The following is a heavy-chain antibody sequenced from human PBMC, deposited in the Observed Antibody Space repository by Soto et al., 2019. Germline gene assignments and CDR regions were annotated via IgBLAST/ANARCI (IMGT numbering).Heavy chain of an antibody. V-gene: IGHV5-10-1*01. CDR2: IDPSDSYT. Sequence: GESLKISCKGSGYSFTSYWISWVRQMPGKGLEWMGRIDPSDSYTNYSPSFQGHVTISADRSISTAYLQWSSLKASDTAMYYCASPNYYGSGSYGYYYGMDVWGQGTTVTVSS. CDR1: GYSFTSYW. CDR3: ASPNYYGSGSYGYYYGMDV. D-gene: IGHD3-10*01. J-gene: IGHJ6*02.